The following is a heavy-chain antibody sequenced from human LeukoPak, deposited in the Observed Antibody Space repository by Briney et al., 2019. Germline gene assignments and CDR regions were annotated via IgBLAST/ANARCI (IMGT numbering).Heavy chain of an antibody. CDR2: INHSGST. J-gene: IGHJ4*02. CDR3: ARGSTTWSIFGVDPLLDY. V-gene: IGHV4-34*01. CDR1: GGSFSGYY. Sequence: SETLSLTCAVYGGSFSGYYWSWIRQPPGKGLEWIGEINHSGSTNYNPSLKSRVTISVDTSKNQFSLKLSSVTAADTAVYYCARGSTTWSIFGVDPLLDYWGKGTLVTVSS. D-gene: IGHD3-3*01.